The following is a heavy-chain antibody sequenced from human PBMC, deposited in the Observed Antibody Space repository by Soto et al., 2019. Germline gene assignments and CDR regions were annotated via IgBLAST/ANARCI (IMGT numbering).Heavy chain of an antibody. Sequence: GASVKVSCKASGYTFANYGIHWVRQAPGQRLEWMGWINAGNGGTKYSENFQGRVTITRDTSASTVYLGLSSLSSEDTASYYCARTAHSGSYDFWGQGTLVTVS. CDR2: INAGNGGT. D-gene: IGHD3-22*01. V-gene: IGHV1-3*01. CDR1: GYTFANYG. J-gene: IGHJ4*02. CDR3: ARTAHSGSYDF.